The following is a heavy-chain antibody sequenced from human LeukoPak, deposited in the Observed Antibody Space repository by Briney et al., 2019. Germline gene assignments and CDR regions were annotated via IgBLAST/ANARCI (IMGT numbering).Heavy chain of an antibody. CDR2: ISGSGGTT. V-gene: IGHV3-23*01. D-gene: IGHD4-11*01. CDR1: GFTFSNYA. Sequence: SGGSLRLSCGASGFTFSNYAMNWVRQAPGKGLEWVSGISGSGGTTYYADSVKGRFTISRDNSKNTLYVQMNSLRVEDTAVYYCAKDPRATITTSNWFHPLGQGTLVTVSS. J-gene: IGHJ5*02. CDR3: AKDPRATITTSNWFHP.